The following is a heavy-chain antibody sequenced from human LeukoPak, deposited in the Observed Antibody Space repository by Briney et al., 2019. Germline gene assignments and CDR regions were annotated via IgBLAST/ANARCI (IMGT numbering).Heavy chain of an antibody. D-gene: IGHD3-22*01. CDR1: GGSISSSSYY. CDR3: ARVGGITMIVVLITDAFDI. Sequence: SETLSLTCTVSGGSISSSSYYWGWIRQPPGKGLEWIGSIYYSGSTYYNPSLRSRVTISVDTSKNQFSLKLRSVTAADTAVYYCARVGGITMIVVLITDAFDIWGQGTMVTVSS. V-gene: IGHV4-39*07. J-gene: IGHJ3*02. CDR2: IYYSGST.